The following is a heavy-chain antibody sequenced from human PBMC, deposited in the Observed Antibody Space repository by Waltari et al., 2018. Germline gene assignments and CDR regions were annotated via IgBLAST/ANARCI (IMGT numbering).Heavy chain of an antibody. J-gene: IGHJ4*02. CDR1: GDSITSASS. Sequence: QVQLQESGPGLVKPSETLSLTCAVSGDSITSASSWGWIRQPPGQGLEWIGSVYHFGSTAYSPSLKRRVTMSVDTSKRQSSLNLSYVSAADTAVYYCARHESAHYGGFDSWGRGTLVTVSA. CDR2: VYHFGST. V-gene: IGHV4-38-2*01. D-gene: IGHD4-17*01. CDR3: ARHESAHYGGFDS.